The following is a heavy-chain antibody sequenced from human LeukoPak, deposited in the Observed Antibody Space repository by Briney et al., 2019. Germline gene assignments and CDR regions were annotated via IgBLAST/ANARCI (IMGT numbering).Heavy chain of an antibody. J-gene: IGHJ4*02. Sequence: GGSLRLSCAASGFTFSRYDMHWVRQATGKGLEWVSAIGTAGDTYYPGSVKGRFTISRENAKNSLYLQMNSLRAGDTAVYYCASVRELFTLSYWGQGTLVTVSS. CDR1: GFTFSRYD. D-gene: IGHD3-10*01. V-gene: IGHV3-13*01. CDR3: ASVRELFTLSY. CDR2: IGTAGDT.